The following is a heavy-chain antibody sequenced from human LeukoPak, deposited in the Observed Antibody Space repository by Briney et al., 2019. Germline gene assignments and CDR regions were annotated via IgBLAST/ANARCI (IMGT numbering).Heavy chain of an antibody. D-gene: IGHD3-3*01. CDR2: ISGSGGST. CDR3: AAGWAGFLEWLSAPPFDY. V-gene: IGHV3-23*01. Sequence: PGGSLRLSCAASGFTFSSYAMSWVRQAPGKGLEWVSAISGSGGSTYYADSVKGRFTISRDNSKNTLYLQMNSLRAEDTAVYYCAAGWAGFLEWLSAPPFDYRGQGTLVTVSS. CDR1: GFTFSSYA. J-gene: IGHJ4*02.